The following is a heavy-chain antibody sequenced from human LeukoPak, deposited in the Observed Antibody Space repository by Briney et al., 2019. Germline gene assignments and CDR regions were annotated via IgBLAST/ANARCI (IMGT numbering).Heavy chain of an antibody. V-gene: IGHV1-24*01. CDR2: FDPEDGET. Sequence: ASVKVSCKVSGVTLNDLSIQWVRQAPGKGLEWMGGFDPEDGETIYAPKFQARVTMTQDTYEDTAYMELSSLRSEDTAVYYCATDGIPGATTTLDYWGQGTLVTVSS. CDR3: ATDGIPGATTTLDY. J-gene: IGHJ4*02. D-gene: IGHD1-26*01. CDR1: GVTLNDLS.